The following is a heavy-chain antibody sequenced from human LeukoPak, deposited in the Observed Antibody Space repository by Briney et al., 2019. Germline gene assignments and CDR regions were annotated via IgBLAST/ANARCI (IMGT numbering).Heavy chain of an antibody. J-gene: IGHJ3*01. D-gene: IGHD2-8*01. CDR3: GRHANGDSSAAFDL. Sequence: SGTLSLTCAVSGDSISDKYWWRWVRQFPDKGLEWIGEIYRSGGTSYNPSLKSRVTVSIDYSKNQFSLNLRSVTAADTAVYYCGRHANGDSSAAFDLWGQGTMVFVSS. V-gene: IGHV4-4*02. CDR2: IYRSGGT. CDR1: GDSISDKYW.